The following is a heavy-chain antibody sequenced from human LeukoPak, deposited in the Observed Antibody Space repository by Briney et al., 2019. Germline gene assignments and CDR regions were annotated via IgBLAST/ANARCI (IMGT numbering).Heavy chain of an antibody. CDR2: IYTSGST. Sequence: PSETLSLTCTVSGGPISSYYWSWIRQPAGKGLEWIGRIYTSGSTNYNPSLKSRVTMSVDTSKNQFSLKLSSVTAADTAVYYCARQVYYYDSSGYYYEYYFDYWGQGTLVTVSS. V-gene: IGHV4-4*07. CDR1: GGPISSYY. J-gene: IGHJ4*02. CDR3: ARQVYYYDSSGYYYEYYFDY. D-gene: IGHD3-22*01.